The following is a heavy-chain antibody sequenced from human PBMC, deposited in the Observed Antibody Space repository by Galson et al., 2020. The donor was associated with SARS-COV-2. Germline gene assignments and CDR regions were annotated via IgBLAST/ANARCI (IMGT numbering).Heavy chain of an antibody. J-gene: IGHJ4*02. CDR1: GFTCSKYF. Sequence: AHAGGSLRLSLASSGFTCSKYFMHWVRQAAGKGLEWVSRSNTYWIRTTYADSVKGRFTIYRDNAKNTVYLQMNSLRVEDTADYYCAAKSVYASDIDNWGQGTLVTVSS. CDR2: SNTYWIRT. CDR3: AAKSVYASDIDN. D-gene: IGHD3-16*02. V-gene: IGHV3-74*01.